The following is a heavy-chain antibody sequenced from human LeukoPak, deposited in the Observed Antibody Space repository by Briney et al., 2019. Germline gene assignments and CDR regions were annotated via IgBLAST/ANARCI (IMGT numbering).Heavy chain of an antibody. CDR2: ISGDGGST. Sequence: GGSLRLSCAASGFTFDDYAMHWVRQAPGKGLEWVSLISGDGGSTYYAGSVKGRFTISRDNSKNSLYLQVNSLRTEDTALYYCAKDTYYDFWSGPSNWFDPWGQGTLVTVSS. V-gene: IGHV3-43*02. D-gene: IGHD3-3*01. J-gene: IGHJ5*02. CDR3: AKDTYYDFWSGPSNWFDP. CDR1: GFTFDDYA.